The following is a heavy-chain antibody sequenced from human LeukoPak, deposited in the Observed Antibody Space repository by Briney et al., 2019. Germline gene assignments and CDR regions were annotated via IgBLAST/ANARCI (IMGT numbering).Heavy chain of an antibody. D-gene: IGHD6-13*01. CDR1: GGSISSYY. CDR3: ARDRAAGLDY. Sequence: SETLSLTCTVSGGSISSYYWSWIRQPAGEGLEWIGRIYSSGSTNYNPSLKSRVTLSVDTSKNQFSLKLNSVTAVDTAVYYCARDRAAGLDYWGQGTLVTVSS. J-gene: IGHJ4*02. CDR2: IYSSGST. V-gene: IGHV4-4*07.